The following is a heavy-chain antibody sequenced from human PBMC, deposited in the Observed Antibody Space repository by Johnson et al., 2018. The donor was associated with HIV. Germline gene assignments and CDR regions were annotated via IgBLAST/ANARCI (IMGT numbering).Heavy chain of an antibody. V-gene: IGHV3-66*01. CDR2: IYSGGST. Sequence: VQLVESGGGLVQPGGSLRLSCAASGFTFSSYAMTWVRQAPGKGLAWVSLIYSGGSTYYADSVKGRFTISRDNSKNTLYLHMNSLRAEDTAVYYCARDTRVWYNWNDGSRAFDIWGQGTMVTVSS. CDR1: GFTFSSYA. D-gene: IGHD1-1*01. J-gene: IGHJ3*02. CDR3: ARDTRVWYNWNDGSRAFDI.